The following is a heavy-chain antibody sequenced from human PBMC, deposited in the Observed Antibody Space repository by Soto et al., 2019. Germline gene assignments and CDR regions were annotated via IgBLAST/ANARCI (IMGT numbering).Heavy chain of an antibody. V-gene: IGHV1-2*02. CDR3: ARPYSSSALFCFHH. Sequence: ASVKVSCKASGYTFPDDYLHWVRQAPGQGLEWRGWINPNSGGTRYAQKFQGRVTLTRDTSISTAYMELSRLRSDDTAIEYCARPYSSSALFCFHHWGQGTLVTVSS. CDR1: GYTFPDDY. J-gene: IGHJ1*01. CDR2: INPNSGGT. D-gene: IGHD6-6*01.